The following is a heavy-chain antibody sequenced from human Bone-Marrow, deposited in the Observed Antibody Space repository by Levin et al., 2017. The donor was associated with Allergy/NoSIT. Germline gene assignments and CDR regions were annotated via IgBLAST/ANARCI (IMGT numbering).Heavy chain of an antibody. CDR1: GFTFRNYD. J-gene: IGHJ6*02. D-gene: IGHD2-8*01. CDR2: ISDTGDYT. Sequence: EASVKVSCAGSGFTFRNYDMFWVRQAPGKGLEWVSAISDTGDYTFYADSVKGRFTISRDDSKNTLYLQMNSLRAEDTAVFYCAKRQPCRNGVCHSLDVWGQGTMVTVSS. V-gene: IGHV3-23*01. CDR3: AKRQPCRNGVCHSLDV.